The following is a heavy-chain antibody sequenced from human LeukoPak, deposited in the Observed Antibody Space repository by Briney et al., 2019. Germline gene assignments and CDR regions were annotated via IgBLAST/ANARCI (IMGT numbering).Heavy chain of an antibody. Sequence: QAGGSLRLSCAASGFTFSSYGMHWVRQAPDKGLEWVAFIRYDGNSKDYADSVKGRFTISRDNSKNTLYLQMNSLRGEDTALYYCAKGGGYSYENYYYHMDVWGKGTTVTVSS. CDR1: GFTFSSYG. J-gene: IGHJ6*03. V-gene: IGHV3-30*02. D-gene: IGHD5-18*01. CDR2: IRYDGNSK. CDR3: AKGGGYSYENYYYHMDV.